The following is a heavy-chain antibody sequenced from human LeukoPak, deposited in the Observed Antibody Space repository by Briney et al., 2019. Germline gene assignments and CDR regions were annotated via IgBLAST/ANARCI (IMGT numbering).Heavy chain of an antibody. CDR3: ASLGVLERPTQDTPGPDDY. V-gene: IGHV1-2*02. D-gene: IGHD1-1*01. Sequence: GASVKISCKASGYTFTGYYMHWVRQAPGQGLEWMGWINPNSGGTNYAQKFQGRVTMTRDTSISTAYMELSRLRSDDTAVYYWASLGVLERPTQDTPGPDDYGGQGTLVTVSS. J-gene: IGHJ4*02. CDR2: INPNSGGT. CDR1: GYTFTGYY.